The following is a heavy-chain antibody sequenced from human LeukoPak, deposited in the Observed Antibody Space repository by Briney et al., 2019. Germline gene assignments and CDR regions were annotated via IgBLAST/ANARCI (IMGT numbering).Heavy chain of an antibody. CDR2: ISYSGSP. J-gene: IGHJ4*02. Sequence: SETLSLTCTVSGDSISSSNYYWGWIRQSPGKGLEWIATISYSGSPSYNPSLKSRIIISIETSKNQFSLKLSSVTAADTAVYYCAREGPLSGSYYPFDYWGQGTLVTVSS. D-gene: IGHD1-26*01. CDR3: AREGPLSGSYYPFDY. CDR1: GDSISSSNYY. V-gene: IGHV4-39*07.